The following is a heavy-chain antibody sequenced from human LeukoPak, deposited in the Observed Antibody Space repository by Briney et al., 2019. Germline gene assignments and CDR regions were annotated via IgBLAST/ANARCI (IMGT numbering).Heavy chain of an antibody. Sequence: GGSLRLSCAASGFTVSSNYMSWVRQAPGKGLEWVSVIYSGGSTYYADSVKGRFTISRDNSKNTLYLQMNSLRAEDTAVYYCARMDYYGSGSPYAFDIWGQGTMVTVSS. CDR1: GFTVSSNY. J-gene: IGHJ3*02. CDR3: ARMDYYGSGSPYAFDI. D-gene: IGHD3-10*01. CDR2: IYSGGST. V-gene: IGHV3-53*01.